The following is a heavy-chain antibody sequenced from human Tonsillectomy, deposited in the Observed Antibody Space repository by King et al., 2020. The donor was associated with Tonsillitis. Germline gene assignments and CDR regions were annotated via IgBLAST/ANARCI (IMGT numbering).Heavy chain of an antibody. J-gene: IGHJ6*02. CDR2: ISGSGGST. Sequence: VQLVESGGGLVQPGGSLRLSCAASGFTFSSYAMSWVRQAPGKGLEWVSAISGSGGSTYYADSVKGRFTISRDNSKNTLYLQMNSLRAEDTAVYYCAKVSGLQPDYYYGIDVWGQGTTVTVSS. V-gene: IGHV3-23*04. D-gene: IGHD4-11*01. CDR3: AKVSGLQPDYYYGIDV. CDR1: GFTFSSYA.